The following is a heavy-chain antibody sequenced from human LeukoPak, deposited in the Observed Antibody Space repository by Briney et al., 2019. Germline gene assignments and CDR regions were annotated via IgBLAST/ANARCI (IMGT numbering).Heavy chain of an antibody. Sequence: ASVKVSCKASGYTFTSYGISWVRQAPGQGLEWMGWISAYNGNTNYAQKLQGRVTMTTDTSTSTAYMELRSLRSDDTAVYYCARDSLEDDRNGYYYWGQGTLVTVSS. CDR3: ARDSLEDDRNGYYY. CDR2: ISAYNGNT. J-gene: IGHJ4*02. V-gene: IGHV1-18*01. CDR1: GYTFTSYG. D-gene: IGHD3-22*01.